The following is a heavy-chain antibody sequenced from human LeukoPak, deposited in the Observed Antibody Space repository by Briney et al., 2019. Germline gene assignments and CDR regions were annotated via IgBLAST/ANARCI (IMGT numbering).Heavy chain of an antibody. V-gene: IGHV3-74*01. Sequence: AGGSLRLSCAASGFTFSRHWMHWVRQAPGKGLVWISRINSDASDTNYADFVKGSFTISRDNAKNTVYLQINSLRDEDTAVYYCARICSSTDCLIPDWGQGTLVTVSS. CDR3: ARICSSTDCLIPD. CDR2: INSDASDT. J-gene: IGHJ4*02. D-gene: IGHD2-2*01. CDR1: GFTFSRHW.